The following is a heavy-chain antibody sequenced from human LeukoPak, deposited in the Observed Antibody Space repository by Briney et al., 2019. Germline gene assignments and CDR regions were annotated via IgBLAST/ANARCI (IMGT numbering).Heavy chain of an antibody. CDR1: GGSISSSNW. D-gene: IGHD6-13*01. CDR3: ARVIFLSIAAAGNWFDP. V-gene: IGHV4-4*02. CDR2: IYYSGST. J-gene: IGHJ5*02. Sequence: SETLSLTCAVSGGSISSSNWWSWVRQPPGKGLEWIGSIYYSGSTYYNPSLKSRVTISVDTSKNQFSLKLSSVTAADTAVYYCARVIFLSIAAAGNWFDPWGQGTLVTVSS.